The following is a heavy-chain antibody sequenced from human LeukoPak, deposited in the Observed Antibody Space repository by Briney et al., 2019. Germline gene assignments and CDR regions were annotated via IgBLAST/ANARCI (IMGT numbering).Heavy chain of an antibody. Sequence: SETLSLTCTVSGGSISSYYWSWIRQPAGKGPEWIGRIYTSGSTNYNPSLKSRVTMSVDTSKNQFSLKLSSVTAADTAVYYCARDHQSGSGSYYNVIWFDPWGQGTLVTVSS. CDR2: IYTSGST. J-gene: IGHJ5*02. V-gene: IGHV4-4*07. CDR3: ARDHQSGSGSYYNVIWFDP. CDR1: GGSISSYY. D-gene: IGHD3-10*01.